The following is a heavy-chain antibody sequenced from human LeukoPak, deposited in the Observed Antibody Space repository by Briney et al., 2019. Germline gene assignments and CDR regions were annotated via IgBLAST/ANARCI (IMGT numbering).Heavy chain of an antibody. CDR2: IYHSGST. J-gene: IGHJ4*02. V-gene: IGHV4-38-2*02. CDR3: AREEDYGGNLDY. Sequence: SETLSLTCTVPGYSISSGYYWGWIRQPPGKGLEWIGSIYHSGSTYYNPSLKSRVTISVDTSKNQFSLKLSSVTAADTAVYYCAREEDYGGNLDYWGQGTLVTVSS. D-gene: IGHD4-23*01. CDR1: GYSISSGYY.